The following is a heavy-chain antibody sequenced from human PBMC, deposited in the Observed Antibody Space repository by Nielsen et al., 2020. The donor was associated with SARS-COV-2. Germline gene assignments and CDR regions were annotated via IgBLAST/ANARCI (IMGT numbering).Heavy chain of an antibody. J-gene: IGHJ6*02. V-gene: IGHV6-1*01. CDR3: TRDPGYYHGMDV. Sequence: SETLSLTCVISGDIVSSNSVAWNWIRQSPSRGLEWLGRIYYRSRWFYEYATSVRGRIIIDPDTSKNHFSLHLNSVTSEDTAIYYCTRDPGYYHGMDVWGQGTTVTVSS. CDR1: GDIVSSNSVA. CDR2: IYYRSRWFY.